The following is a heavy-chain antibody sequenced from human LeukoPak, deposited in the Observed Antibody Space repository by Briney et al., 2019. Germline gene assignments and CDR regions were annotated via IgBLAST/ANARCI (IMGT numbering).Heavy chain of an antibody. Sequence: PSETLSLTCTVSGGSISNYYWSWIRQPPGKGLEWIGYIYYSGSPSYNPSLKSRVTISVDTSKNQFSLKLSSVTAADAAVYFCARYCSGVSCYSRALDSWGQGTLVTVSS. CDR2: IYYSGSP. CDR1: GGSISNYY. V-gene: IGHV4-59*01. J-gene: IGHJ4*02. CDR3: ARYCSGVSCYSRALDS. D-gene: IGHD2-15*01.